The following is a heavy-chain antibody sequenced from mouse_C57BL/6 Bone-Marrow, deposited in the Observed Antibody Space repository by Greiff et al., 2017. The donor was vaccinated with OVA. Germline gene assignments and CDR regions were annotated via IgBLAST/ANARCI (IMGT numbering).Heavy chain of an antibody. CDR1: GYTFTSYW. J-gene: IGHJ2*01. V-gene: IGHV1-69*01. Sequence: QVQLQQPGAELVMPGASVKLSCKASGYTFTSYWMHWVKQRPGQGLEWIGEIDPSDSYTNYNQKFKGKSTLTVDKSSSTAYMQLSSLTSEDSAVYYCAINWDVDYWGQGTTLTVSS. CDR3: AINWDVDY. D-gene: IGHD4-1*01. CDR2: IDPSDSYT.